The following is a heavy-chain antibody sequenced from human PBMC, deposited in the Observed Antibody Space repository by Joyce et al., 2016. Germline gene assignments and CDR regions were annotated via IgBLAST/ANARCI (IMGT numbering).Heavy chain of an antibody. J-gene: IGHJ5*02. V-gene: IGHV4-31*03. CDR3: ARGLSSGSYFDL. Sequence: QVRLQASGPGLARPSQTLSLTCSVSGPSITNGGYYWSWIRQHPGKGLEWIAYIFHNGNSYYNPSLKSRVTISVDTSKNQCSLNLNSVTAADTALYYCARGLSSGSYFDLWGQGIPVSVSS. CDR1: GPSITNGGYY. CDR2: IFHNGNS. D-gene: IGHD1-26*01.